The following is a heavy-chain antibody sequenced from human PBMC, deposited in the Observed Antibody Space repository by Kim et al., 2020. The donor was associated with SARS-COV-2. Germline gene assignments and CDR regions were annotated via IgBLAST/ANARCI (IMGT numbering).Heavy chain of an antibody. CDR3: AKAGYCSGGSCYEADY. V-gene: IGHV3-30*18. D-gene: IGHD2-15*01. J-gene: IGHJ4*01. Sequence: GGSLRLSCAASGFTFSSYGMHWVRQAPGKGLEWVAVISYDGSNKYYADSVKGRFTISRDNSKNTLYLQMNSLRAEDTAVYYCAKAGYCSGGSCYEADYWG. CDR1: GFTFSSYG. CDR2: ISYDGSNK.